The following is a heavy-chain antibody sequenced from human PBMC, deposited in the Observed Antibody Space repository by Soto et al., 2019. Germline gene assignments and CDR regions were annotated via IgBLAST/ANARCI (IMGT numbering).Heavy chain of an antibody. V-gene: IGHV4-39*01. J-gene: IGHJ2*01. CDR1: GGSISSSSYY. CDR2: IYYSGST. Sequence: QLQLQESGPGLVKPSETLSLTCTVSGGSISSSSYYWGWIRQPPGKGLEWIGSIYYSGSTYYNPSRKSRVTISVDTSKNQFSLKLSSVTAADTAVYYCARGDYYGSGSYYMGRPRGSWYFDLWGRGTLVTVSS. CDR3: ARGDYYGSGSYYMGRPRGSWYFDL. D-gene: IGHD3-10*01.